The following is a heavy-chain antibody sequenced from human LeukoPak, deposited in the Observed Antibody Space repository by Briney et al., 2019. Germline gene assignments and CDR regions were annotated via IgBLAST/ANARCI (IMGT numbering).Heavy chain of an antibody. CDR3: ARSTTVTTQQRGYFDY. Sequence: GGSLRLSCAASGFTFSSYGMHWVRQAPGKGLEWVAVISYDESNKYFADSVKGRFTISRDNPKNTLYLQMNSLRPEDTAVYYCARSTTVTTQQRGYFDYWGQGTLVTVSS. CDR1: GFTFSSYG. V-gene: IGHV3-30*03. J-gene: IGHJ4*02. CDR2: ISYDESNK. D-gene: IGHD4-11*01.